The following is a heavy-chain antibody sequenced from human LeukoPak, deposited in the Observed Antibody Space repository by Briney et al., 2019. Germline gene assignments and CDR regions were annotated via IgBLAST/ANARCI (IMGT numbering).Heavy chain of an antibody. V-gene: IGHV4-34*01. CDR3: ARGPAAYGDYVFDY. D-gene: IGHD4-17*01. Sequence: TSESLSLTCAVYGGSFSGYYWSWIRQPPGKGLEWIGEINHSGSTNYNPSLKSRVTMSVDTSKNQFSLKLSSVTAADTAVYYCARGPAAYGDYVFDYWGQGTLVTVSS. CDR2: INHSGST. J-gene: IGHJ4*02. CDR1: GGSFSGYY.